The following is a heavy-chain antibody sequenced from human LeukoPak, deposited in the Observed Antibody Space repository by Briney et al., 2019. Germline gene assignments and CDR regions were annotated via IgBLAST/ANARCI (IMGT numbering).Heavy chain of an antibody. CDR1: DASISSSSYY. V-gene: IGHV4-39*01. Sequence: SETLSLTCTVSDASISSSSYYWGWIRQPPGKGLEWIGSIYYIGSTYYNPSLKSRVTISIDTSKNQFSLKLTSLTAADTAVYYCARQGSGSFLVYWGQGTLVTVSS. J-gene: IGHJ4*02. CDR2: IYYIGST. CDR3: ARQGSGSFLVY. D-gene: IGHD3-10*01.